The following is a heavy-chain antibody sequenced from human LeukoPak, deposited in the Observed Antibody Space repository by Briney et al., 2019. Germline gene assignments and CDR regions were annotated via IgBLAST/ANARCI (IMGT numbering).Heavy chain of an antibody. V-gene: IGHV4-38-2*01. D-gene: IGHD2-2*01. CDR1: GYSISSVYY. J-gene: IGHJ4*02. CDR2: IHHSGST. Sequence: PSEILSLTCAVSGYSISSVYYWGWIRQPPRKGLEWIGSIHHSGSTDYNPSLKSRVTISIDMSKNQFSLKLSYVTAADTAVYYCARLGYCSSTSCYPDYWGQGTLVTVSS. CDR3: ARLGYCSSTSCYPDY.